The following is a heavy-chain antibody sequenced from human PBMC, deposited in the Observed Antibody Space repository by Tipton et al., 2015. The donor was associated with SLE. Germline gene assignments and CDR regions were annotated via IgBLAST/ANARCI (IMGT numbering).Heavy chain of an antibody. CDR2: IVPTSAIV. Sequence: SLRLSCAASGFTFSDHYMSWIRQAPGKGLEWLSYIVPTSAIVYYAASVEGRFTISRDNAKNSLYLQMNSLRVDDTAVYFCARGGGYPYEKDVWGQGTTVTVSS. CDR3: ARGGGYPYEKDV. D-gene: IGHD5-12*01. V-gene: IGHV3-11*01. J-gene: IGHJ6*02. CDR1: GFTFSDHY.